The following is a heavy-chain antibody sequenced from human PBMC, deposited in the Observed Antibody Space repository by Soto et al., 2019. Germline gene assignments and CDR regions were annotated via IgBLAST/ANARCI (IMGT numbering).Heavy chain of an antibody. CDR2: IWSDGSDK. D-gene: IGHD1-26*01. J-gene: IGHJ4*02. Sequence: QVQLVESGGGVVQPGRSLGLSCAASGFRFSHYGMHWVRQAPGKGLEWVSVIWSDGSDKYYADSVKGRFTISRDNAKNPLYLQMNSLRVEDTAVYYCSRRGSGTNSIDYWGQGTLVTVSS. CDR1: GFRFSHYG. CDR3: SRRGSGTNSIDY. V-gene: IGHV3-33*01.